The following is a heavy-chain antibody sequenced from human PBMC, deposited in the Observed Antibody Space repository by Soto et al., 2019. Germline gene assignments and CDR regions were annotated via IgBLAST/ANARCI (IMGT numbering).Heavy chain of an antibody. Sequence: DVQLLESGGGLVQPEGSLRLSCAASGFTFSSYAMGWVRQGPGKGLEWVAVVSIGGSTHYADSVRGRFTISRNHSQNTLALPINSLTAEDTAVYFCAKRRGAGGHFDYWGQGALVTVSS. CDR2: VSIGGST. V-gene: IGHV3-23*01. CDR1: GFTFSSYA. D-gene: IGHD2-15*01. CDR3: AKRRGAGGHFDY. J-gene: IGHJ4*02.